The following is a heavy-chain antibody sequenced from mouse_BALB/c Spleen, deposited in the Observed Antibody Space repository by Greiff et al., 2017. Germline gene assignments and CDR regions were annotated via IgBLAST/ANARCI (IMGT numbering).Heavy chain of an antibody. CDR1: GYTFTSYT. Sequence: QVQLQQSGAELARPGASVKMSCKASGYTFTSYTLHWVKQRPGPGLEWIGYINPSSGYTNYNQKFTDKATLTADKSSSTAYMQLSSLTSEDSAVYYCAISGNTGDYGGKGTTLTVSS. CDR2: INPSSGYT. D-gene: IGHD1-1*01. V-gene: IGHV1-4*01. J-gene: IGHJ2*01. CDR3: AISGNTGDY.